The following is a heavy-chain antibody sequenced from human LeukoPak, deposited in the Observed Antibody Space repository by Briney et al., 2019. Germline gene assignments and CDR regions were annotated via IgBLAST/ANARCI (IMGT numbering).Heavy chain of an antibody. D-gene: IGHD4-17*01. CDR2: INSGGSSM. CDR3: ARDMTTVTTSSVSGYYFYGMDV. J-gene: IGHJ6*02. CDR1: GFTFSSYE. V-gene: IGHV3-48*03. Sequence: PGESLRLSCAVSGFTFSSYEMNWVRQAPGKGLEWVSYINSGGSSMSYADSVKGRFTISRDNAKNSLYLQMNSLRAEDTAVYYCARDMTTVTTSSVSGYYFYGMDVWGQGTTVTAAS.